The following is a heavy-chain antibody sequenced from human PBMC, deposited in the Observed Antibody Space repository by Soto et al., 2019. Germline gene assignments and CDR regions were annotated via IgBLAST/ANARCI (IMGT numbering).Heavy chain of an antibody. J-gene: IGHJ4*02. CDR3: AKGSIVATIPGFFDY. D-gene: IGHD5-12*01. Sequence: PVGSLRLSGAASGFTFSRYAMSWVRQAPGKGLEWVSAISGSGGSTYYADSVKGRFTISRDNSKNTRYLQMNSLRAEDTAVYYCAKGSIVATIPGFFDYWGQGTLVTVSS. CDR1: GFTFSRYA. CDR2: ISGSGGST. V-gene: IGHV3-23*01.